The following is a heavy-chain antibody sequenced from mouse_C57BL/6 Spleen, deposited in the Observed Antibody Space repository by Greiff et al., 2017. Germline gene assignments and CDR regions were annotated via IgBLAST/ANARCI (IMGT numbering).Heavy chain of an antibody. CDR2: ISYSGST. CDR1: GYSITSGYD. J-gene: IGHJ3*01. CDR3: ARDYGSSTWFAY. D-gene: IGHD1-1*01. Sequence: EVHLVESGPGMVKPSQSLSLTCTVTGYSITSGYDWHWIRHFPGNKLEWMGYISYSGSTNYNPSLKSRISITHDTSKNHFFLKLNSVTTEDTATYYCARDYGSSTWFAYWGQGTLVTVSA. V-gene: IGHV3-1*01.